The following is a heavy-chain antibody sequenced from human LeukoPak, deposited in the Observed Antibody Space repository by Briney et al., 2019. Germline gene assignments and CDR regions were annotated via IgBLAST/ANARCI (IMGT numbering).Heavy chain of an antibody. Sequence: ASVKVSCKASGYTFTSYGISWVRQAPGQGLEWVGWISAYGGNTHYAQKLHGRVTMTTDTPTSTAYMELRSMRSDDTAVYYCARVGQWLVHDYWGPGTLVTVSS. CDR1: GYTFTSYG. CDR3: ARVGQWLVHDY. D-gene: IGHD6-19*01. CDR2: ISAYGGNT. J-gene: IGHJ4*02. V-gene: IGHV1-18*01.